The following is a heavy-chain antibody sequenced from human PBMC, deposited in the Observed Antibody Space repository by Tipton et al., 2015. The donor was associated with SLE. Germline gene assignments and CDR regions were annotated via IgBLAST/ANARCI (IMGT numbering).Heavy chain of an antibody. V-gene: IGHV4-34*01. J-gene: IGHJ3*02. CDR3: AIECGSNAFDI. D-gene: IGHD2-21*01. Sequence: TLSLTCAVYGGSFSGYYWSWIRQPPGKGLEWIGEINHSGSTNYNPSLKSRVTISVDTSKNQFSLKLSSVTAADTAVYYCAIECGSNAFDIWGQGTMVPVSS. CDR1: GGSFSGYY. CDR2: INHSGST.